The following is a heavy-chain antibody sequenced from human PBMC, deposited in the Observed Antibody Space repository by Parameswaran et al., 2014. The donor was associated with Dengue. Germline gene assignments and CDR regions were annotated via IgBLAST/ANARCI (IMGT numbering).Heavy chain of an antibody. CDR2: IKQDGSEK. J-gene: IGHJ4*02. D-gene: IGHD4-17*01. Sequence: VRQAPGKGLEWVANIKQDGSEKYYVDSVKGRFTISRDNAKNSLYLQMNSLRAEDTAVYYCARVPRSLRMTTLTYFDYWGQGTLVTVSS. V-gene: IGHV3-7*01. CDR3: ARVPRSLRMTTLTYFDY.